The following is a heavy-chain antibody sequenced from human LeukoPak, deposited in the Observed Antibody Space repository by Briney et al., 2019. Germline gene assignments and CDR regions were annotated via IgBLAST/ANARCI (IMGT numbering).Heavy chain of an antibody. CDR1: GYTFTSFG. CDR3: ARGWWGTDYGWTNWFDP. Sequence: GASVKVSCKASGYTFTSFGISWVRQAPGQGLEWMGKINPSGGSTNYAQKFQGRVTMTRDTSTSTVYMELSSLRSEDTAVYYCARGWWGTDYGWTNWFDPWGQGTLVTVSS. CDR2: INPSGGST. D-gene: IGHD4-17*01. J-gene: IGHJ5*02. V-gene: IGHV1-46*01.